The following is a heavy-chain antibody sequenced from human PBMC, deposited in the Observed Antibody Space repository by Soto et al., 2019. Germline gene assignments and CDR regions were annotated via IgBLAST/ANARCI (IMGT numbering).Heavy chain of an antibody. CDR1: GGSISSASW. CDR2: IYHGGST. V-gene: IGHV4-4*02. J-gene: IGHJ6*02. Sequence: PSETLSLTCPVSGGSISSASWWTCFRQPPGKEREWIGEIYHGGSTSYNPSLKSRVTLSLDKFKNHFSLNLTSVTAADTAVYYCARLSFSYGVDVWGQGTTVTFSS. CDR3: ARLSFSYGVDV.